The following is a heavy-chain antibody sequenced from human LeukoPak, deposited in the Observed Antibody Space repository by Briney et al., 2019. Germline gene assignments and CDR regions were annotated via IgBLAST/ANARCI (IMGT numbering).Heavy chain of an antibody. CDR1: GGTFSSYA. D-gene: IGHD3-22*01. J-gene: IGHJ6*02. CDR3: AREGITMIVVAPLDYYYYGMDV. CDR2: IIPIFGIA. Sequence: ASVKVSCKASGGTFSSYAISWVRQAPGQGLEWMGRIIPIFGIANYAQKFQGGVTITADKSTSTAYMELSSLRSEDTAVYYCAREGITMIVVAPLDYYYYGMDVWGQGTTVTVSS. V-gene: IGHV1-69*04.